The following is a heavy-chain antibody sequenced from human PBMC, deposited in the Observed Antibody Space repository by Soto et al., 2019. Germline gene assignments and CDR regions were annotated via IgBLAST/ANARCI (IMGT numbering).Heavy chain of an antibody. J-gene: IGHJ4*02. CDR3: ATELRYLEWFTRPDY. D-gene: IGHD3-3*01. CDR2: VTSGGTT. CDR1: GFAFGSYA. V-gene: IGHV3-23*04. Sequence: EAQLVESGGGLVQPGGSPRLSCAASGFAFGSYAMIWVRQAPGKGLEWVSAVTSGGTTYYADSMGGRFTISRDNSKNTLYLQMNSLRAEDTAVYYCATELRYLEWFTRPDYWGQGTLVTVSS.